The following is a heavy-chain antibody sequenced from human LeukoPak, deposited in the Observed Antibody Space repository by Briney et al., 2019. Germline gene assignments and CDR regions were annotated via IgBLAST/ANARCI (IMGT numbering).Heavy chain of an antibody. CDR3: ARSPSSSWENWFDP. D-gene: IGHD6-13*01. CDR1: GGTFSSYA. Sequence: SVKVSCRASGGTFSSYAISWVRQAPGQGLEWMGGIIPIFGTSNYAQQFQGRVTITADESTSTAYMELSGLRSEDTAVYYCARSPSSSWENWFDPWGQGTLVTVSS. CDR2: IIPIFGTS. V-gene: IGHV1-69*13. J-gene: IGHJ5*02.